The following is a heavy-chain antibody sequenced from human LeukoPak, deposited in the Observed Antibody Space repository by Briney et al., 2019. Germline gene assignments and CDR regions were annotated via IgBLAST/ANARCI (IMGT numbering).Heavy chain of an antibody. V-gene: IGHV4-59*08. D-gene: IGHD5-18*01. CDR1: GGSISSYY. J-gene: IGHJ6*02. CDR3: ARSYGLKGYYHRMDV. CDR2: IYYSGST. Sequence: KPSETLSLTCTVSGGSISSYYWNWIRQPPGKGLEWIGYIYYSGSTNYNPSLKSRVTISVDTSKNQFSLKMSSVTAADTAMYYCARSYGLKGYYHRMDVWGQGTTVTVSS.